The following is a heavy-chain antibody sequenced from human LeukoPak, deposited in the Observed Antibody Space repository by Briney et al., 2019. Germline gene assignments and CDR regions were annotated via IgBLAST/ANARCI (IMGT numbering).Heavy chain of an antibody. D-gene: IGHD3-22*01. Sequence: GGSLRLSCAASGFTFSSYWMHWVRHAPGKGLVWVSLIKSDGSSTSYADSVKGRFTISRDNAKNTLYLQMNSLRAEDTAVYYCARDRGYAFDIWGQGTMVTVSS. V-gene: IGHV3-74*01. CDR2: IKSDGSST. J-gene: IGHJ3*02. CDR1: GFTFSSYW. CDR3: ARDRGYAFDI.